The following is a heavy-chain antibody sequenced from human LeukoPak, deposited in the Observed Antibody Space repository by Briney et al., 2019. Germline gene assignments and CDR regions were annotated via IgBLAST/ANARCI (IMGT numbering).Heavy chain of an antibody. CDR1: GFTFSSYE. CDR2: ISSSGSTI. V-gene: IGHV3-48*03. D-gene: IGHD6-19*01. J-gene: IGHJ4*02. Sequence: PGGSLRLPCAASGFTFSSYEMNWVRQAPGKGLEWVSYISSSGSTIYYADSVKGRFTISRDNAKNSLYLQMNSLRAEDTAVYYCARSGSGWYRYYFDYWGQGTLVTVSS. CDR3: ARSGSGWYRYYFDY.